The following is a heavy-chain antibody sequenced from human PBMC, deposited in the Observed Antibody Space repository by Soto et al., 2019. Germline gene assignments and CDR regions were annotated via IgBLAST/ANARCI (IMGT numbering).Heavy chain of an antibody. CDR2: IIPILGIA. V-gene: IGHV1-69*08. CDR3: AREGFGYCSGGSCYSGEAFDI. CDR1: GGTFSSYT. J-gene: IGHJ3*02. D-gene: IGHD2-15*01. Sequence: QDQLVQSGAEVKKPGSSVKVSCKASGGTFSSYTISWVRQAPGQGLEWMGRIIPILGIANYAQKFQGRVTITADKSTSTAYMELSSLRSEDTAVYYCAREGFGYCSGGSCYSGEAFDIWGQGTMVTVSS.